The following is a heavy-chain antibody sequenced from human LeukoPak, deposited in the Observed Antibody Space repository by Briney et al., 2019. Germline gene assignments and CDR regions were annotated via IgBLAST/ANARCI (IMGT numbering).Heavy chain of an antibody. CDR2: INPNNGGT. D-gene: IGHD2-2*01. CDR3: ARGRGSTGSNFDY. Sequence: ASVKVSCKASGYTFTGYYMHWVRQAPGQGLEWMGWINPNNGGTNYAQKFQGRVTMTRGTSISTAYMELSRLTSDDTAVYYCARGRGSTGSNFDYWGQGTLVTVSS. V-gene: IGHV1-2*02. J-gene: IGHJ4*02. CDR1: GYTFTGYY.